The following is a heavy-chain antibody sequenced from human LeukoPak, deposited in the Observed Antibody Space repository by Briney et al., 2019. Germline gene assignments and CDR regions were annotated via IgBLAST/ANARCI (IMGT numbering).Heavy chain of an antibody. Sequence: PGGSLRLSCAASGFTFGSYGMHWVRQPPGKGLEWVAVISYDGSNKYYADSVKGRFTISRDNSKNTLYLQMNSLRAEDTAVYYCAKDGGLPYNWFDPWGQGTLVTVSS. D-gene: IGHD5-12*01. CDR2: ISYDGSNK. CDR1: GFTFGSYG. J-gene: IGHJ5*02. CDR3: AKDGGLPYNWFDP. V-gene: IGHV3-30*18.